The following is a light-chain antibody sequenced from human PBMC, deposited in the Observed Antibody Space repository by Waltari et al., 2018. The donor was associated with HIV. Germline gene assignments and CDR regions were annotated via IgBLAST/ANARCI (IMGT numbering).Light chain of an antibody. J-gene: IGLJ2*01. V-gene: IGLV3-25*03. CDR1: PFPNQY. CDR2: KDS. Sequence: SYELTQPPSVSVSPGQTAKITCSGDPFPNQYAYLYPQRAGQAPVLVISKDSQRPSGIPERFSGSTSGTTVTLTISGVQGDDEADYYCQSTDISGTSVIFGGGTKLTVL. CDR3: QSTDISGTSVI.